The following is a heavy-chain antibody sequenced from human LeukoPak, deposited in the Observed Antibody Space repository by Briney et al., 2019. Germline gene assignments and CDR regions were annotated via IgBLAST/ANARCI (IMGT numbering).Heavy chain of an antibody. V-gene: IGHV4-39*07. CDR3: ATLNYDSWYAY. J-gene: IGHJ4*02. CDR1: GGSISSSSYY. CDR2: IYYSGST. Sequence: SETLSLTCTVSGGSISSSSYYWGWIRQPPGKGLEWIGSIYYSGSTYYNPSLKSRVTISVDTSKNQFSLKLSSVTAADTAVYYCATLNYDSWYAYWGQGTLVTVSS. D-gene: IGHD3-3*01.